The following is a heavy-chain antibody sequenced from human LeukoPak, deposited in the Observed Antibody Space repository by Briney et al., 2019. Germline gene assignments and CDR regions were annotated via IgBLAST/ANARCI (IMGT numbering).Heavy chain of an antibody. CDR2: ISAYNGNT. D-gene: IGHD3-3*01. V-gene: IGHV1-18*04. J-gene: IGHJ4*02. CDR1: GYTFTGYY. Sequence: GASVKVSCKASGYTFTGYYMHWVRQAPGQGLEWMGWISAYNGNTNCAQKLQGRVTMTTDTSTSTAYMELRSLRSDDTAVYYCARVPTTSFGVVAYYMDFWGQGTLVTVSS. CDR3: ARVPTTSFGVVAYYMDF.